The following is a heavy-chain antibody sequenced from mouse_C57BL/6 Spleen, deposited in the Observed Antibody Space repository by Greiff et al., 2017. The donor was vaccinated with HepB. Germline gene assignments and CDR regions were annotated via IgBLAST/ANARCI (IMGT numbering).Heavy chain of an antibody. CDR2: INPYNGDT. D-gene: IGHD2-3*01. V-gene: IGHV1-20*01. CDR1: GYSFTGYF. Sequence: VQLQQSGPELVKPGDSVKISCKASGYSFTGYFMNWVMQSHGKSLEWIGRINPYNGDTFYNQKFKGKATLTVDKSSSTAHMELRSLTSEDSAVYYCARVWLLRPMDYWGRGTSVTVCS. J-gene: IGHJ4*01. CDR3: ARVWLLRPMDY.